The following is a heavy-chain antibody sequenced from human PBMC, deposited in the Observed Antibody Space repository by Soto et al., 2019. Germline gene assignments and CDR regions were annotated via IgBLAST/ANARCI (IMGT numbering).Heavy chain of an antibody. J-gene: IGHJ5*02. CDR2: IIPIFGTA. CDR1: GYTFTSYA. Sequence: GASVKVSCKASGYTFTSYAISWVRQAPGQGLEWMGGIIPIFGTANYAQKFQGRVTITADESTSTAYMELSSLRSEDTAVYYCARDSRDSSGYTPYNWFDPWGQGTLVTVSS. CDR3: ARDSRDSSGYTPYNWFDP. V-gene: IGHV1-69*13. D-gene: IGHD3-22*01.